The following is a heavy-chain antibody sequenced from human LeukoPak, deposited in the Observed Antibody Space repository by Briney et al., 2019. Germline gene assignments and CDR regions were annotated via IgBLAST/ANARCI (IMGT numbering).Heavy chain of an antibody. CDR1: GFTFSSYW. CDR3: ARDRDYVWGSYRYSPLFDY. CDR2: IKQDGSEK. V-gene: IGHV3-7*01. D-gene: IGHD3-16*02. Sequence: GGSLRLSCAASGFTFSSYWMSWVRQAPGKGLEWVANIKQDGSEKYYVDSVRGRFTISRDNAKNSLYLQMNSLRAEDTAVYYCARDRDYVWGSYRYSPLFDYWGQGTLVTVSS. J-gene: IGHJ4*02.